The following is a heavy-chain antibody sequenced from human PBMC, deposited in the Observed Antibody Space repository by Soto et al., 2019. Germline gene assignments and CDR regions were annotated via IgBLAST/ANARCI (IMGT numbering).Heavy chain of an antibody. J-gene: IGHJ6*02. CDR2: IIPIFGTA. CDR1: GGTFSSYA. V-gene: IGHV1-69*13. CDR3: ARVRSIAARSRDYYYYGMDV. D-gene: IGHD6-6*01. Sequence: GASVKVSCKASGGTFSSYAISWVRQAPGQGLEWMGGIIPIFGTANYAQKFQGRVTITADESTSTAYMELSSLRSEDTAVYYCARVRSIAARSRDYYYYGMDVWGQGTTVTVSS.